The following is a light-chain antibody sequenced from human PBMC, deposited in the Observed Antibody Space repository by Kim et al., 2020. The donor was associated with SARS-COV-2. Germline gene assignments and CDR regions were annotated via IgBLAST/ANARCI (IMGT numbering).Light chain of an antibody. V-gene: IGLV2-18*02. CDR3: SSYTSSNTYV. CDR1: SSDVGTYAR. CDR2: EVN. J-gene: IGLJ1*01. Sequence: QSALTQPPSVSGFPGQSVTISCIGTSSDVGTYARVSWYQQPPGTVPKLMIYEVNDRPSGVPDRFSGSKSGNTASLTISGLQPEDEADYYCSSYTSSNTYVFGTGTKVTVL.